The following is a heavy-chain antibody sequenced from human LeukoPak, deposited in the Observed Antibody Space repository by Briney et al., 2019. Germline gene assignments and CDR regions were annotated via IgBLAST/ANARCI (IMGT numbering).Heavy chain of an antibody. V-gene: IGHV4-59*12. CDR2: IYYSGST. CDR3: AREAAAQYYFDY. D-gene: IGHD6-13*01. Sequence: SETLSLTCTVSGGSISSYYWSWIRQPPGKGLEWIGYIYYSGSTNYNPSLKSRVTISVDTSKNQFSLKLSSVTAADTAVYYCAREAAAQYYFDYWGQGTLVTVPS. J-gene: IGHJ4*02. CDR1: GGSISSYY.